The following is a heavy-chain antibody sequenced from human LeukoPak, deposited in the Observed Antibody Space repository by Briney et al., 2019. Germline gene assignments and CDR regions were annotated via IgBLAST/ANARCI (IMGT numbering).Heavy chain of an antibody. J-gene: IGHJ6*03. V-gene: IGHV3-48*01. CDR3: ARDDHYNYYYMDV. Sequence: GGSLRLSCAASGFIFSTYSMNWVRQAPGKGLEWVSYISSSSSTIYYADSVKGRFTISRDNAENSLYLQMNSLGAEDTAVYYCARDDHYNYYYMDVWSKGTTVTVSS. CDR1: GFIFSTYS. CDR2: ISSSSSTI.